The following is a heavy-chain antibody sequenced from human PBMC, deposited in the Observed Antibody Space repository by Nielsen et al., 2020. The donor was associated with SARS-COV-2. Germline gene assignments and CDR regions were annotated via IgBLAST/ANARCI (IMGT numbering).Heavy chain of an antibody. CDR2: ISYDGSNK. D-gene: IGHD2-8*01. CDR3: ARGKCTNGVCPLLWD. Sequence: GGSLRLSCAASGFTFSSYAMHWVRQAPGKGLEWVAVISYDGSNKYYADSVKGRFTISRDNSKNTLYLQMNSLRAEDTAVYYCARGKCTNGVCPLLWDWGQGTLVTVSS. CDR1: GFTFSSYA. J-gene: IGHJ4*02. V-gene: IGHV3-30*04.